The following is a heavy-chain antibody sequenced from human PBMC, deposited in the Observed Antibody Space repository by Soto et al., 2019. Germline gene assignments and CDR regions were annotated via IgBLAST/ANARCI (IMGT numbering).Heavy chain of an antibody. CDR1: GGSIINGDYY. V-gene: IGHV4-30-4*01. Sequence: PSETLSLTCTVSGGSIINGDYYWSWIRQPPGKGLEWIGSIYYSGSIYYNPSLKSRVTISVDTSKNQFSLKLSSVTAADTAVYYCARDTPPTDYWGQGTLVTVSS. CDR2: IYYSGSI. CDR3: ARDTPPTDY. J-gene: IGHJ4*02.